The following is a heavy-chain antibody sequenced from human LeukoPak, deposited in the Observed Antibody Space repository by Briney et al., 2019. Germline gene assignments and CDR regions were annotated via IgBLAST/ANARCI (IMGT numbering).Heavy chain of an antibody. V-gene: IGHV3-23*01. Sequence: GGSLRLSCAASGFTFSRYAMSWVRQAPGKGLEWVSAMSVSGGPTYYADSVKGRFTISRDNSKNTLYLQMSSLRAEETAIYYCAKDRWSSGWSIADDYWGQGTLVTVSS. D-gene: IGHD6-19*01. CDR1: GFTFSRYA. CDR2: MSVSGGPT. CDR3: AKDRWSSGWSIADDY. J-gene: IGHJ4*02.